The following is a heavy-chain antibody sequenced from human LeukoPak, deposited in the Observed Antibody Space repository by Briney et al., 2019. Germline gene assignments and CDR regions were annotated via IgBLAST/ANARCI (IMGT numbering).Heavy chain of an antibody. Sequence: SETLSLTCTVSGGSISSSSYYWGWIRQPPGKGLEWIGSIYYSGSTYYNPSLKSRVTISVDTSKNQFSLKLSSVTAADTAVYYCARALGIAAAGTGIDYWGQGTLVTVSS. D-gene: IGHD6-13*01. CDR2: IYYSGST. J-gene: IGHJ4*02. CDR3: ARALGIAAAGTGIDY. CDR1: GGSISSSSYY. V-gene: IGHV4-39*07.